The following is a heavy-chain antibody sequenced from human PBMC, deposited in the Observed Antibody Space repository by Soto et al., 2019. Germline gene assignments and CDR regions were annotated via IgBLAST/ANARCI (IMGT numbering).Heavy chain of an antibody. CDR3: AREEQSIFHDAIDI. V-gene: IGHV1-2*02. CDR1: GYTFTGYY. Sequence: ASVKVSCKASGYTFTGYYMHWVRQAPGQGLEWMGWINPNSGGTNYAQKFQGRVTMTRDTSISTAYMELSRLRSDDTAVYYCAREEQSIFHDAIDIWGQGTMVTVSS. J-gene: IGHJ3*02. D-gene: IGHD6-19*01. CDR2: INPNSGGT.